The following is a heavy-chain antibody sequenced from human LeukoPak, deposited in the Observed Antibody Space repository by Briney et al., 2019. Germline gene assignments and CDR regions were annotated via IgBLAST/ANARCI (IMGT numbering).Heavy chain of an antibody. V-gene: IGHV4-39*01. J-gene: IGHJ4*02. CDR1: GGSISGSSYY. CDR3: ASINVAVVPSTMFDY. CDR2: INYSGNT. Sequence: SETLSLTCTVSGGSISGSSYYWGWIRQPPGKGLEWTGSINYSGNTYYNPSLKSRLTMSVDTSKNQFSLRLSSVTAADTAVYYCASINVAVVPSTMFDYWGQGNLVTVSS. D-gene: IGHD2-2*01.